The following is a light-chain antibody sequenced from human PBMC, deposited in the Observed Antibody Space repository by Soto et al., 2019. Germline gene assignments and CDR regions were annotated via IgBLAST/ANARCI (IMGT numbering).Light chain of an antibody. V-gene: IGKV3-20*01. Sequence: EIVLTQSPGTLSLSPGESATLSCRASQSVTRYLAWYQQKPGQAPRLLIYGASSRATGIPDRFSGSGSGTDFTLTISRLEPEDFAVYYCQQYNNWPITFGQGTRLEIK. CDR3: QQYNNWPIT. CDR1: QSVTRY. CDR2: GAS. J-gene: IGKJ5*01.